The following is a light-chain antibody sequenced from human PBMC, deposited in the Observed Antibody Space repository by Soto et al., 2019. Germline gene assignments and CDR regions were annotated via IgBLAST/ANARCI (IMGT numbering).Light chain of an antibody. J-gene: IGKJ2*01. CDR1: QSLSSY. CDR2: GAS. CDR3: RQYGSSPSYT. V-gene: IGKV3-20*01. Sequence: EIVLTQSPGTLSLSPGERATLSCRASQSLSSYLAWYQQKPGQAPRLLIYGASSRATGIPDRFSGSGSGTDFTLTISRPEPEDFAVYYCRQYGSSPSYTFGQGTKLEIK.